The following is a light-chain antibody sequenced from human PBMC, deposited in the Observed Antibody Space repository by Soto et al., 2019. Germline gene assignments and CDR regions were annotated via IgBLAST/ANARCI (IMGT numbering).Light chain of an antibody. CDR2: GVS. CDR3: TSYSSITTYV. V-gene: IGLV2-14*02. Sequence: QSALTQPASVSGSPGQSITISCTGTSSDVGSYNLVSWYQHHPGKAPKLMIYGVSNRPSGVSNRFSGSKSVNTASLTISGLQAEDEADYYCTSYSSITTYVFGTGTKVT. J-gene: IGLJ1*01. CDR1: SSDVGSYNL.